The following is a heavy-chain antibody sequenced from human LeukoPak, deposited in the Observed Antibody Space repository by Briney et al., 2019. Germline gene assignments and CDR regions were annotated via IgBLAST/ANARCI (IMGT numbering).Heavy chain of an antibody. J-gene: IGHJ3*02. CDR1: GFTFSSYW. CDR2: INTDGSST. V-gene: IGHV3-74*01. Sequence: GGSLRLSCAASGFTFSSYWMHWVRQAPGKGLVWVSRINTDGSSTSYADSVKGRFTISRDNAKNTLYLQMNSLRAEDTAVYYCTSLSGTTDDAFDIWGQGTMVTVSS. CDR3: TSLSGTTDDAFDI. D-gene: IGHD1-7*01.